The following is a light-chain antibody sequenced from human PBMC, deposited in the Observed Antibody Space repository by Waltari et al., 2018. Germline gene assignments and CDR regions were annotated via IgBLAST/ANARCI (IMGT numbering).Light chain of an antibody. CDR2: EVS. V-gene: IGLV2-14*01. Sequence: QSALTQPASVSGSPGQSITISCTGTSSDVGGYNYVSWYQQHPGKAPKLMFYEVSNRPAGVLNRLPGSKSGNTASLTSSGLQAEDEADYYCSSYTSSSTVVFGGGTKLTVL. CDR3: SSYTSSSTVV. CDR1: SSDVGGYNY. J-gene: IGLJ2*01.